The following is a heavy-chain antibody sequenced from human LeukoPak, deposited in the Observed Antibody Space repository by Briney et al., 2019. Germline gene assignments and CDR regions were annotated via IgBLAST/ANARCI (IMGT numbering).Heavy chain of an antibody. Sequence: SETLSLTCTVSGGSISSSSYYWGWIRQPPGKGLEWIGSIYYSGSTYYNPSLKSRVTISVDTSKNQFSLKLSSVTAADTAVYNCARHPLSYGDHTLKDPLDYWGQGTLVTVSS. CDR1: GGSISSSSYY. CDR2: IYYSGST. D-gene: IGHD4-17*01. CDR3: ARHPLSYGDHTLKDPLDY. J-gene: IGHJ4*02. V-gene: IGHV4-39*01.